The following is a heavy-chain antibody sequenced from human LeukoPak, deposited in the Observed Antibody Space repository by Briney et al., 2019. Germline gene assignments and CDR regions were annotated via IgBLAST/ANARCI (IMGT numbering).Heavy chain of an antibody. CDR3: ARDFLVRAPTFDAFDI. J-gene: IGHJ3*02. Sequence: ASVKVSCKASGYTFVNFGITWVRQAPGQGLEWMGWISAYDGNTNYAQNLQGRVTMTTDTSTSTAYMELRSLRSDDTAVYYCARDFLVRAPTFDAFDIWGQGTVVTVSS. D-gene: IGHD1-26*01. CDR2: ISAYDGNT. V-gene: IGHV1-18*01. CDR1: GYTFVNFG.